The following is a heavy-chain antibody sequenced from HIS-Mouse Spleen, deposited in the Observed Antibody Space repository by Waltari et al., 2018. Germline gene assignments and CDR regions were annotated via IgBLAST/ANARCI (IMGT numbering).Heavy chain of an antibody. CDR3: AREIPYSSSWYDWYFDL. CDR1: GGSISSSSYY. V-gene: IGHV4-39*07. CDR2: IHYSGST. Sequence: QLQLQESGPGLVKPSETLSLTCTVSGGSISSSSYYWGWIRQPPGKGLEWIGGIHYSGSTYYNPSIKSRVTISVDTSKNQFSLKLSSVTAADTAVYYCAREIPYSSSWYDWYFDLWGRGTLVTVSS. D-gene: IGHD6-13*01. J-gene: IGHJ2*01.